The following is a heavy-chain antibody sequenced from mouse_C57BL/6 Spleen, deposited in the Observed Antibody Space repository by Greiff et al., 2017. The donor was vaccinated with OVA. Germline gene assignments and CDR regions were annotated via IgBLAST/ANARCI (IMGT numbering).Heavy chain of an antibody. J-gene: IGHJ1*03. CDR2: INPSNGGT. CDR1: GYTFTSYW. D-gene: IGHD1-1*01. V-gene: IGHV1-53*01. CDR3: ARYLYYGSSYGWYFDV. Sequence: QVQLQQPGTELVKPGASVKLSCKASGYTFTSYWMHWVKQRPGQGLEWIGNINPSNGGTNYNEKFKSKATLTVDKSSSTAYMQLSSLTSEDSAVYYWARYLYYGSSYGWYFDVWGTGTTVTVSS.